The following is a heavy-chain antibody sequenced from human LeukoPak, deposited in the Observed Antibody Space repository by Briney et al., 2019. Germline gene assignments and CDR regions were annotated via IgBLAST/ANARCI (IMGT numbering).Heavy chain of an antibody. CDR1: GFTFSINT. J-gene: IGHJ4*02. V-gene: IGHV3-48*02. Sequence: GGSLRLSCAASGFTFSINTMTWVRQAPGKGLEWVSYISDSSATIYYADSVKGRFTISRDNAKNSLYLQMNNLRDEDTAVYYCARESSIDYWGQGTLVTVSS. CDR3: ARESSIDY. CDR2: ISDSSATI.